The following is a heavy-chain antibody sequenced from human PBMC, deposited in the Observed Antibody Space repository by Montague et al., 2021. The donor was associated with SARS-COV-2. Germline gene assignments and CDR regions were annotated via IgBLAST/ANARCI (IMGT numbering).Heavy chain of an antibody. V-gene: IGHV6-1*01. J-gene: IGHJ4*02. CDR2: TYYRSKWYN. CDR3: ARIPVGSKYYLDF. CDR1: GDSASSNIAT. Sequence: CAISGDSASSNIATWNWIRQSPSRGLEWLGRTYYRSKWYNDYAESVKSRITIDPDTSKHQFSLHLNSVTPEDTAVYYCARIPVGSKYYLDFWGQGTLVTVSS. D-gene: IGHD2-2*01.